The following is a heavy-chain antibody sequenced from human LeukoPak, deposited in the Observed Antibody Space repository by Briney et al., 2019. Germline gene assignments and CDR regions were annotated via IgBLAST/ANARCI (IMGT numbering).Heavy chain of an antibody. Sequence: GGSLRLSCAASGFTFSSYAMSWVRQAPGKGLEWVSAISGSDGSTYYADSVKGRFTISRDNSKNTLYLQMNSLRAEDTAVYYCAKGPGNYYDSSGYLYYFDYWGQGTLVTVSS. V-gene: IGHV3-23*01. CDR3: AKGPGNYYDSSGYLYYFDY. CDR2: ISGSDGST. CDR1: GFTFSSYA. D-gene: IGHD3-22*01. J-gene: IGHJ4*02.